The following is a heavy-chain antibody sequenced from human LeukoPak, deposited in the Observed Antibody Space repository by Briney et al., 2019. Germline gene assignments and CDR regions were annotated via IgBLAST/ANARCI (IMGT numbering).Heavy chain of an antibody. CDR1: GYSFPNYW. CDR2: IYPDDSDT. D-gene: IGHD5-24*01. J-gene: IGHJ4*02. Sequence: GEPLKISCQGSGYSFPNYWIGWVRQMPGKGLEWMGIIYPDDSDTKYSPSFQGQVTISVDKSISTAYLQWSSLKASDTAMYYCARHSATRGSGYNGVGYWGQGTLVTVSS. CDR3: ARHSATRGSGYNGVGY. V-gene: IGHV5-51*01.